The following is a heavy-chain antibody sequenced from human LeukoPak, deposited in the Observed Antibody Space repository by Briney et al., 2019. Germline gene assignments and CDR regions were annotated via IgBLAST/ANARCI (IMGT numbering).Heavy chain of an antibody. CDR3: AKGPYGDYYFDY. CDR1: GFTFSSYG. Sequence: GSLRLSCAASGFTFSSYGMHWVRQAPGKGLEWVAFIRYDGSNKYYADSVKGRFTISRDNSKNTLYLQMNSLRAEDTAVYYCAKGPYGDYYFDYWGQGTLVTVSS. V-gene: IGHV3-30*02. D-gene: IGHD4-17*01. J-gene: IGHJ4*02. CDR2: IRYDGSNK.